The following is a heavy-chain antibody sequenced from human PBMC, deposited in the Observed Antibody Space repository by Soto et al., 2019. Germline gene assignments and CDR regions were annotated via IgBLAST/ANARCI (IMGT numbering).Heavy chain of an antibody. CDR1: GYTFTSYG. V-gene: IGHV1-18*01. Sequence: QVQLVQSGAEVKKPGASVMVSCKASGYTFTSYGISWVRQAPAQGLVWMGWISAYNGHTNYAQKPQGSITMTTSTSTSTAYMELRSRRSDDTAVYYCARASTYYSNYVLPNYYYMDGWGKGTTVTVSS. D-gene: IGHD4-4*01. J-gene: IGHJ6*03. CDR2: ISAYNGHT. CDR3: ARASTYYSNYVLPNYYYMDG.